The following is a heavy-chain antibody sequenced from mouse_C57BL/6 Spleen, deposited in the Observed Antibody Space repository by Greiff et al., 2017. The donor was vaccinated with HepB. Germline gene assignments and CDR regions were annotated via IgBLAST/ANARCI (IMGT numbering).Heavy chain of an antibody. J-gene: IGHJ3*01. D-gene: IGHD1-1*01. Sequence: VQLQQPGAELVKPGASVKMSCKASGYTFTSYWLTWVKQRPGQGLEWIGDIYPGSGSTNYNEKFKSKATLTVDTSSSTAYMQLSSLTSEDSAVYYCARGYYGSSPWFAYWGQGTLVTVSA. CDR3: ARGYYGSSPWFAY. CDR1: GYTFTSYW. V-gene: IGHV1-55*01. CDR2: IYPGSGST.